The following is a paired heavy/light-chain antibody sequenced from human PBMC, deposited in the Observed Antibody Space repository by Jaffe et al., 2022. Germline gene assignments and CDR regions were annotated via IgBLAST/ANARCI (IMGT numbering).Light chain of an antibody. J-gene: IGKJ2*01. CDR3: QQYSSSPPYT. V-gene: IGKV3-20*01. CDR2: GAS. Sequence: DIVVTQSPGTLSLSPGERATLSCRTSQSVSIYLAWYQQKRGQAPRLLISGASSRAPGIPDRFSGSGSGTDFTLTISRLEPEDFAVYYCQQYSSSPPYTFGQGTELEIK. CDR1: QSVSIY.
Heavy chain of an antibody. CDR1: GYSISSGYH. CDR3: ARHATNINGYYWVSDF. V-gene: IGHV4-38-2*01. Sequence: QVQLQESGPGLVKPSETLSLTCDVSGYSISSGYHWGWIRQPPGKGLEFIGSVYRSGSTFYNPSLKSRITISVDTSKNQFSLQLSSVTAADTAVYYCARHATNINGYYWVSDFWGQGRLVTVSS. J-gene: IGHJ4*02. D-gene: IGHD3-3*01. CDR2: VYRSGST.